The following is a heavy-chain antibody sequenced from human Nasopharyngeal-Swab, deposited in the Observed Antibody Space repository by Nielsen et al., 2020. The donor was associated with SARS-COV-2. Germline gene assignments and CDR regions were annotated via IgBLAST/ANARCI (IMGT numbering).Heavy chain of an antibody. CDR3: AKDGVRLNGIDV. V-gene: IGHV3-23*01. Sequence: GESLKISCGASGFTFSSYTMSWVSQAPGRGLEWVSAITGSGDATNYADSVRGRFTISRDNSKSTLYLQMNSLRAEDTAEYFCAKDGVRLNGIDVWGQGTTVTVSS. J-gene: IGHJ6*02. CDR1: GFTFSSYT. CDR2: ITGSGDAT. D-gene: IGHD3-16*01.